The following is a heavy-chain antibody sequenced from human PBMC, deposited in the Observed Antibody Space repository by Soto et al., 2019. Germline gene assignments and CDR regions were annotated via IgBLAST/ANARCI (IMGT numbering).Heavy chain of an antibody. CDR2: IRSKANSYAT. J-gene: IGHJ3*02. D-gene: IGHD3-16*01. V-gene: IGHV3-73*01. Sequence: GGSVRLSCAASGFTFSGSAMHWVRQASGKGLEWVGRIRSKANSYATAYAASVKGRFTISRDDSKNTAYLQMNSLKTEDTAVYYCTSPLGAAHTAFDIWGKGTMVPLSS. CDR1: GFTFSGSA. CDR3: TSPLGAAHTAFDI.